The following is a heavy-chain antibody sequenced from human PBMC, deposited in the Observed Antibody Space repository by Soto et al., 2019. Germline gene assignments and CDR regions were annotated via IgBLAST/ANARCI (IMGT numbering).Heavy chain of an antibody. CDR3: AEEKGGNPGLVGFDY. CDR1: GYTFTSYY. J-gene: IGHJ4*02. Sequence: QVQLVQSGAEVKKPGASVKVSCKASGYTFTSYYMHWVRQAPGQGLEWMGIINPSGGSTSYAQKFRGRVTHARDPTTSDGYKEVRRLRSGDTAVDSWAEEKGGNPGLVGFDYWGPGTLVTVSS. V-gene: IGHV1-46*01. CDR2: INPSGGST. D-gene: IGHD6-19*01.